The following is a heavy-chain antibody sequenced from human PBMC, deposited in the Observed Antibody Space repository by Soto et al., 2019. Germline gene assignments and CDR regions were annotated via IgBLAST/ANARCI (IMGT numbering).Heavy chain of an antibody. V-gene: IGHV3-33*01. CDR2: IWYDGSNK. CDR3: ARDPEFYDSSGYYLRAFDI. J-gene: IGHJ3*02. D-gene: IGHD3-22*01. CDR1: GFTFSSYG. Sequence: GGSLRLSCAASGFTFSSYGMHWVRQAPGKGLEWVAAIWYDGSNKYYADSVKGRFTISIDNSKNTLYLQMNSLRAEDTAVYYCARDPEFYDSSGYYLRAFDIWGQGTMVTVSS.